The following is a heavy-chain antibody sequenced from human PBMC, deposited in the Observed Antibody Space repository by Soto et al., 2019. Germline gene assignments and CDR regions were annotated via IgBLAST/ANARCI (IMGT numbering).Heavy chain of an antibody. J-gene: IGHJ6*02. CDR3: AKALLRGYSGYDYYYGMDV. V-gene: IGHV3-23*01. CDR2: ISGSGGST. CDR1: GFTFSSYA. D-gene: IGHD5-12*01. Sequence: GGSLRLTCAASGFTFSSYAMSWVRQAPGKGLEWVSAISGSGGSTYYADSVKARFTISRDNSKNTLYLQMNSLRAEDTAVYYCAKALLRGYSGYDYYYGMDVWGQGTTVTVSS.